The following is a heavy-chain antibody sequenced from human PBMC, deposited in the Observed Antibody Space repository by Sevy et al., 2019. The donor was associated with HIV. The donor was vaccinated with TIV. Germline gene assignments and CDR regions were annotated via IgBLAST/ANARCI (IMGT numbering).Heavy chain of an antibody. J-gene: IGHJ4*02. Sequence: GGSLRLSCAASGFTFSSYWMSWVRQVPGKGLEGVANIRQDGSEKYYVDSVKGRFTISRDNVKNSIHLQMNGLRAEDTAIYYCARVTGIAAAFDYWGQGTLVTVSS. V-gene: IGHV3-7*01. D-gene: IGHD6-13*01. CDR3: ARVTGIAAAFDY. CDR1: GFTFSSYW. CDR2: IRQDGSEK.